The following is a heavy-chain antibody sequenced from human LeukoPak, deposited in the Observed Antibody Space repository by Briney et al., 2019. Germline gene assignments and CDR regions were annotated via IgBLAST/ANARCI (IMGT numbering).Heavy chain of an antibody. CDR2: ISGGGDGA. V-gene: IGHV3-23*01. CDR1: GFSFSTCA. CDR3: VRGSSGTVVRGVSWAWFDP. J-gene: IGHJ5*02. D-gene: IGHD3-10*01. Sequence: GGSLRLSCAASGFSFSTCAMNWVRQAPGKGLEWVSTISGGGDGALYADSVKGRFTISRDNSKNTLFLQMNSLRAEDTAVYYCVRGSSGTVVRGVSWAWFDPWGQGTLVTVSS.